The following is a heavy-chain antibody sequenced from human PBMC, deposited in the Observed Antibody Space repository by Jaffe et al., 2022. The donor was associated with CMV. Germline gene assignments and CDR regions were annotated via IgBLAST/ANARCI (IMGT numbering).Heavy chain of an antibody. CDR3: ARHLYPTNNWNYGALTGDHGGWYFDL. V-gene: IGHV4-39*01. D-gene: IGHD1-7*01. CDR1: GGSISSSSYY. J-gene: IGHJ2*01. Sequence: QLQLQESGPGLVKPSETLSLTCTVSGGSISSSSYYWGWIRQPPGKGLEWIGSIYYSGSTYYNPSLKSRVTISVDTSKNQFSLKLSSVTAADTAVYYCARHLYPTNNWNYGALTGDHGGWYFDLWGRGTLVTVSS. CDR2: IYYSGST.